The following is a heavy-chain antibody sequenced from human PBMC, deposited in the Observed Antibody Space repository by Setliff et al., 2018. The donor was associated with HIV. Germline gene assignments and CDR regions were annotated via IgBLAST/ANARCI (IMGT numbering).Heavy chain of an antibody. CDR2: IYPGST. D-gene: IGHD2-8*02. V-gene: IGHV4-39*01. Sequence: SETLSLTCSVSGGSISSDIFYWGWSRQPPGRGLEWMGSIYPGSTKYNPSLRSRLTIYLDSSTNQFSVTLSSVTAADTAMYSCARYTGGSMLDYWGAGTLVTVSS. CDR3: ARYTGGSMLDY. CDR1: GGSISSDIFY. J-gene: IGHJ4*02.